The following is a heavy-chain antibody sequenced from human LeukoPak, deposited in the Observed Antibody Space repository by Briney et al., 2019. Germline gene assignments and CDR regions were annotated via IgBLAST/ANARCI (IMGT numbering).Heavy chain of an antibody. CDR1: GGSFSGYY. Sequence: ASETLSLTCAVYGGSFSGYYWSWIRQPPGKGLEWIGEINHSGSTNYNPSLKSRVTISVDTSKNQFSLKLSSVTAADTAVYYCARDAGGPTVRQFAYWSQGTLVTVSS. CDR2: INHSGST. J-gene: IGHJ4*02. V-gene: IGHV4-34*01. CDR3: ARDAGGPTVRQFAY. D-gene: IGHD5-24*01.